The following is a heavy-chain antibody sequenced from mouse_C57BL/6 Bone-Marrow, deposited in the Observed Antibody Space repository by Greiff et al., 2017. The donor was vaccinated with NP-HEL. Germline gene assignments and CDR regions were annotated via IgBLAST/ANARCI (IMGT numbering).Heavy chain of an antibody. V-gene: IGHV1-50*01. CDR1: GYTFTSYW. CDR2: IDPSDGYT. CDR3: AKGPLYYFDY. Sequence: QVQLQQPGAELVKPGASVKLSCKASGYTFTSYWMQWVKQRPGQGLEWIGEIDPSDGYTNYNQKFKGQATLTVDTSSSTAYMQLSSLTSEDSAVYYCAKGPLYYFDYWGQGTTLTVSS. J-gene: IGHJ2*01. D-gene: IGHD3-3*01.